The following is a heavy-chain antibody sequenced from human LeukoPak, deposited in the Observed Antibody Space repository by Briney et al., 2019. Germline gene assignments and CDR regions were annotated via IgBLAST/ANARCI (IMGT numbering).Heavy chain of an antibody. J-gene: IGHJ5*02. CDR2: ISSSSSYI. V-gene: IGHV3-21*01. D-gene: IGHD3-22*01. CDR3: ARDYYDSSGYWAFNWFDP. Sequence: GGSLRLSCAASGFTFSSYSMNWVRQAPGKGLEWVSSISSSSSYIYYADSVKGRFTISRDNAKNSLYLQMNSLRAEDTAVYYCARDYYDSSGYWAFNWFDPWDQGTLVTVSS. CDR1: GFTFSSYS.